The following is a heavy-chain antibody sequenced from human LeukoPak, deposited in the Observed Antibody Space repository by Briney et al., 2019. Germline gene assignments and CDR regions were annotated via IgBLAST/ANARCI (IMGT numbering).Heavy chain of an antibody. J-gene: IGHJ1*01. CDR3: AKDSGSYHPEYFQH. Sequence: PGGSLRLSCASSGFTFSSYAMSWVRQAPGKGLEWVSAISGSGGSTYYADSVKGRFTISRDNSKNTLYMQMNSLRAEDTAVYYCAKDSGSYHPEYFQHWGQGTLVTVSS. CDR1: GFTFSSYA. CDR2: ISGSGGST. V-gene: IGHV3-23*01. D-gene: IGHD1-26*01.